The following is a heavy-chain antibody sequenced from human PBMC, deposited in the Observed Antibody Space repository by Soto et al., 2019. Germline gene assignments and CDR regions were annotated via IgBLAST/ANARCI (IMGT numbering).Heavy chain of an antibody. Sequence: QVQLQESGPGLVKPSQTLSLTCTVSGDSMISGGYYWTWIRQHPGRGLEWIGYIYYSGTTYYNPSLKSRVLILVDTSNNQFSLNLRSVTAADTATYYCARDITGYSGIDVWGQGTTVTVSS. J-gene: IGHJ6*02. D-gene: IGHD3-9*01. V-gene: IGHV4-31*03. CDR1: GDSMISGGYY. CDR3: ARDITGYSGIDV. CDR2: IYYSGTT.